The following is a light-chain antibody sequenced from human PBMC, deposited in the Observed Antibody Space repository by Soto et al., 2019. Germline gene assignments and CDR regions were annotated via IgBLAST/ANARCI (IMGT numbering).Light chain of an antibody. V-gene: IGKV1-5*01. J-gene: IGKJ1*01. CDR2: DAS. CDR3: QQYNSYLWT. Sequence: DIQMTQSPSTLSASVGDRVIITCRASQNIRSWLAWYQQKPGKAPKLLVYDASSLESGVPSRFSGSGSGTEFTLTITSLQPHDFAPYYCQQYNSYLWTFGQGTKVDI. CDR1: QNIRSW.